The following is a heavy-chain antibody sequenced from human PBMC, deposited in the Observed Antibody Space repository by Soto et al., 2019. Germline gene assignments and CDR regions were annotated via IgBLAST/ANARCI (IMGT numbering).Heavy chain of an antibody. Sequence: GASVKVSCKASGYTFTSYDINWVRQATGQGLEWMGWMNPNSGDTGYAQKFQGRVTMTRNTSISTAYMELSSLRSEDTAAYYCARAPPMVRGVISYGMDVWGQGTTVTVSS. CDR3: ARAPPMVRGVISYGMDV. J-gene: IGHJ6*02. CDR2: MNPNSGDT. D-gene: IGHD3-10*01. V-gene: IGHV1-8*01. CDR1: GYTFTSYD.